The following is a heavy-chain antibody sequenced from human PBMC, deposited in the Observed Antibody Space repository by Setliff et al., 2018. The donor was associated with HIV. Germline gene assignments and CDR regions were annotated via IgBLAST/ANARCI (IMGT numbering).Heavy chain of an antibody. CDR2: IDASANT. V-gene: IGHV4-38-2*01. CDR3: ARAAAGNTGPFDL. J-gene: IGHJ4*02. Sequence: PSETLSLTCAVSGYSISSGYYWGWIRQPPGKGLEWIGSIDASANTYYIPSLKSRATISIDTSKNQLSLKLRSVTAADTAVYYCARAAAGNTGPFDLWGQGSPVTVSS. CDR1: GYSISSGYY. D-gene: IGHD4-17*01.